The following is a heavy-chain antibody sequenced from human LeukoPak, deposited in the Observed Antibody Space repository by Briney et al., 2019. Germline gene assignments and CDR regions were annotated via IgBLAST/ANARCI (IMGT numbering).Heavy chain of an antibody. D-gene: IGHD3-3*01. J-gene: IGHJ3*02. V-gene: IGHV3-9*01. CDR1: GFTFDDYA. CDR2: VSWNSGSI. CDR3: AKGLRFLEWLSNDAFDI. Sequence: GRSLRLSCAASGFTFDDYAMHWVRQAPGQGLEWVSSVSWNSGSIAYADSVKGRFTISRDNSKNTLYLQMNSLRAEDTAVYYCAKGLRFLEWLSNDAFDIWGQGTMVTVSS.